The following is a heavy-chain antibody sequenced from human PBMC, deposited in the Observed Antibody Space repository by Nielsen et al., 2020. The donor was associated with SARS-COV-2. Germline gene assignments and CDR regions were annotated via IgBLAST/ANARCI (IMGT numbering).Heavy chain of an antibody. Sequence: VRQAPGKGLEWVSAISGSGGSTYYADSVKGRFTISRDNSKNTLYLQMNSLRAEDTAVYYCTRPKSYFTFDYWGQGTLVTVSS. D-gene: IGHD1-26*01. CDR3: TRPKSYFTFDY. V-gene: IGHV3-23*01. J-gene: IGHJ4*02. CDR2: ISGSGGST.